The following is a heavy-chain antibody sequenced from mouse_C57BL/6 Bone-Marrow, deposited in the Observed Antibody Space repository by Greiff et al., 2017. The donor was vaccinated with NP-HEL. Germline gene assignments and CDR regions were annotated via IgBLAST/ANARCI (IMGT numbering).Heavy chain of an antibody. D-gene: IGHD4-1*01. J-gene: IGHJ2*01. CDR1: GFTFSDYG. CDR2: ISSGSSTI. V-gene: IGHV5-17*01. CDR3: ARAGTDY. Sequence: EVKLVESGGGLVKPGGSLKLSCAASGFTFSDYGMHWVRQAPEKGLEWVAYISSGSSTIYYADTAKGRFTISRDNAKNTLFLQMTSLRSEDTAMYYCARAGTDYWGQGTTLTVSS.